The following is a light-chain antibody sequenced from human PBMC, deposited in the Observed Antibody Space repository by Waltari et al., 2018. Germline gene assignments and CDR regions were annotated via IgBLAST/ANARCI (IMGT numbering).Light chain of an antibody. V-gene: IGKV4-1*01. CDR1: QSVLFSSSNKNY. CDR3: QQYYSGRT. CDR2: WSS. Sequence: DIVMTQSPDSLAVSLGERATINCKSSQSVLFSSSNKNYLAWYQQKPGQPPKLLIYWSSTRESGVPDLFSGGGSGRDFTLTISSLQAEDVAVYYCQQYYSGRTFGQGTKVEIK. J-gene: IGKJ1*01.